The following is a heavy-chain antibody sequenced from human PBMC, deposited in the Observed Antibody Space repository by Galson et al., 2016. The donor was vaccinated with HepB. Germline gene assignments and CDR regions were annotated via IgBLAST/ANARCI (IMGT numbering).Heavy chain of an antibody. CDR2: INPSGGST. CDR1: GYIFTTNYY. CDR3: ARLGGCFGGSCYSGADVDY. D-gene: IGHD2-15*01. J-gene: IGHJ4*02. Sequence: SVKVSCKASGYIFTTNYYTHWVRQAPGQGLEWMGIINPSGGSTSYAQRFQGRVTMTRDTSTSTAYMELRSLRSEDTAVYFCARLGGCFGGSCYSGADVDYWGQGTLVIVSS. V-gene: IGHV1-46*01.